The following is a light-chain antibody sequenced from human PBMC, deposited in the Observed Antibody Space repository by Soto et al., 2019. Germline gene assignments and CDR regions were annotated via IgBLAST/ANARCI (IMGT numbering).Light chain of an antibody. J-gene: IGKJ1*01. Sequence: DIQMTQSRSTLSASVGDRVTITCRASQSISSWLAWYQQKPGKAPKFLIYDASNLESGVPSRFSGSGSGTEFTLTISSLQPDDFATYYCQHYNSYPWTFGQGTKVDIK. CDR1: QSISSW. CDR3: QHYNSYPWT. V-gene: IGKV1-5*01. CDR2: DAS.